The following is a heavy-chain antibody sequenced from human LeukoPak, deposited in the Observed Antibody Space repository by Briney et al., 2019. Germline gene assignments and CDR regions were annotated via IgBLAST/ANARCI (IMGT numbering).Heavy chain of an antibody. CDR3: ARVQAEGYDFWSGYLYYFDY. V-gene: IGHV1-46*01. CDR2: INPSGGST. J-gene: IGHJ4*02. CDR1: GYTFTSYY. D-gene: IGHD3-3*01. Sequence: ASVKVSCKASGYTFTSYYMHWVRQAPGQGLEWMGIINPSGGSTSYAQKFQGRVTMTRDTSTSTVYMELSSLRSEDTAVYYCARVQAEGYDFWSGYLYYFDYWGQGTLVTVSS.